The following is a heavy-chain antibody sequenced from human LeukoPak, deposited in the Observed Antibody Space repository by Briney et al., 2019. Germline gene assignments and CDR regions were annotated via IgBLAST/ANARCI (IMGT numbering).Heavy chain of an antibody. CDR2: IIPILGIA. CDR1: GGTFSSYA. J-gene: IGHJ6*02. Sequence: ASVKVSCKASGGTFSSYAISWVRQAPGRGLEWMGRIIPILGIANYAQKLQGRVTITADKSTSTAYMELSSLRSEDTAVYYCARARILTGYPYYYYYGMDVWGQGTTVTVSS. D-gene: IGHD3-9*01. CDR3: ARARILTGYPYYYYYGMDV. V-gene: IGHV1-69*04.